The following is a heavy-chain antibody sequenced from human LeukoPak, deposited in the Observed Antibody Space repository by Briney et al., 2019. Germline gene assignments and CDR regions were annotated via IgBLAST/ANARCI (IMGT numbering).Heavy chain of an antibody. CDR1: GGSISSGGYY. J-gene: IGHJ4*02. V-gene: IGHV4-30-2*01. CDR2: IYHSGST. Sequence: SETLSLTCTVSGGSISSGGYYWSWIRQPPGKGLEWIGYIYHSGSTYYNPSLKSRVTISVDRSKNQFSLKLSSVTAADTAVYYCAIIHDFWSGYYDYWGQGTLVTVSS. CDR3: AIIHDFWSGYYDY. D-gene: IGHD3-3*01.